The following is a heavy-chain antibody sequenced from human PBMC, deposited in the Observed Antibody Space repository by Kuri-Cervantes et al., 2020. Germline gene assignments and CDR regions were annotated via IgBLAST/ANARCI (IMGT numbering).Heavy chain of an antibody. J-gene: IGHJ6*03. V-gene: IGHV4-31*01. CDR1: GGSISSGGYY. CDR2: IYYSGST. Sequence: SETLSLTCTVSGGSISSGGYYWSWIRQHPGKGLEWIGYIYYSGSTYYNPSLKSLVTISVDTSKNQFSLKLSSVTAADTAVYYCAAIAAAGIYYYYYYMDVWGKGTTVTVSS. CDR3: AAIAAAGIYYYYYYMDV. D-gene: IGHD6-13*01.